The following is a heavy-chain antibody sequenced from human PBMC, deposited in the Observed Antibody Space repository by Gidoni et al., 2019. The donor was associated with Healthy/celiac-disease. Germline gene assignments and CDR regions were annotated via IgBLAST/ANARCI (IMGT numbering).Heavy chain of an antibody. CDR3: AKAGARFLELLIPFDY. Sequence: EVQLVESGGGLVQPGGSLRLSCAASGFTCSSYAMSWVRQAPGKGLEWVSAIRGSGGSIYYADSVKGRFTISRDNSNNTLYLQMNSLRAEDTAVYYCAKAGARFLELLIPFDYWGQGTLVTVSS. D-gene: IGHD3-3*01. V-gene: IGHV3-23*04. CDR1: GFTCSSYA. J-gene: IGHJ4*02. CDR2: IRGSGGSI.